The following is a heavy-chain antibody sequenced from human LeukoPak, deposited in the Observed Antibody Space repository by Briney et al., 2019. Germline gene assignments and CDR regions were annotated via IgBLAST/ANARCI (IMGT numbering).Heavy chain of an antibody. D-gene: IGHD1-1*01. CDR3: ARDPTFDQLADRRGYYYGMDV. CDR2: ISAYNGNT. J-gene: IGHJ6*02. CDR1: GYTFTSYG. Sequence: ASVKVSCKASGYTFTSYGISWVRQAPGQGLEWMGWISAYNGNTNYAQELQGRVTMTTDTSTSTAYMELRSLRSDDTAVYYCARDPTFDQLADRRGYYYGMDVWGQGTTVTVSS. V-gene: IGHV1-18*01.